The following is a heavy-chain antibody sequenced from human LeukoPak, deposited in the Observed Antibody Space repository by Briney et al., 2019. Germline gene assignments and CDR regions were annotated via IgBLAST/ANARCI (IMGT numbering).Heavy chain of an antibody. Sequence: SVKVSCKASGGSFSSYDISWVRQAPGQGLEWMGRIIPIFGTANYAQKFQGRVTITADESTSTAYMELSSLRSEDTAVYYCANRRRASRGYGMDVWGQGITVTVSS. J-gene: IGHJ6*02. D-gene: IGHD1-1*01. CDR2: IIPIFGTA. CDR3: ANRRRASRGYGMDV. V-gene: IGHV1-69*13. CDR1: GGSFSSYD.